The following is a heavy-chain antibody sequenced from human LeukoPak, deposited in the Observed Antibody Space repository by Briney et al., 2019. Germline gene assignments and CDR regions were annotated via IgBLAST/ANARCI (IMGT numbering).Heavy chain of an antibody. J-gene: IGHJ4*02. CDR1: GFTVSSNY. D-gene: IGHD2-2*02. CDR3: ARLGFVVPAVIFDY. V-gene: IGHV3-53*01. CDR2: IYIGGST. Sequence: PGGSLRLSCAASGFTVSSNYMSWVRQAPGKGLEWVSVIYIGGSTYYADSVKGRFTISRDISKNTLHLQMNSLRAEDTAMYYCARLGFVVPAVIFDYWGQGTLVTVSS.